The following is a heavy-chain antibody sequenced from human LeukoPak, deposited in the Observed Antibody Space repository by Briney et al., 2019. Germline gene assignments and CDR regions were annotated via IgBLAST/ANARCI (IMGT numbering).Heavy chain of an antibody. V-gene: IGHV1-69*05. Sequence: ASVKVSCKASGGTSSTYSITWVRQAPGQGLEWMGGIIPLFRTPHSAQKFQGRVTITTDESTSTAYMELTSLTSDDTAISYCARVDRYHFYLDVWGKGTTVSVSS. CDR1: GGTSSTYS. CDR2: IIPLFRTP. J-gene: IGHJ6*03. CDR3: ARVDRYHFYLDV.